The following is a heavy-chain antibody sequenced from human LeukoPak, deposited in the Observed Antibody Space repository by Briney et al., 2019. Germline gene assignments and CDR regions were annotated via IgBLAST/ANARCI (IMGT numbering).Heavy chain of an antibody. CDR2: VSWDSRSV. CDR1: GFKFDDYA. D-gene: IGHD1-14*01. Sequence: TGGSLRLSCEASGFKFDDYAVHWVRQAPGKGPEWVSGVSWDSRSVAYADSVRGRFTISRDNAKNSLYLQMNSLTTEDTAFYHCAKGASHGIHYWFDPWGQGTLVTVST. J-gene: IGHJ5*01. V-gene: IGHV3-9*01. CDR3: AKGASHGIHYWFDP.